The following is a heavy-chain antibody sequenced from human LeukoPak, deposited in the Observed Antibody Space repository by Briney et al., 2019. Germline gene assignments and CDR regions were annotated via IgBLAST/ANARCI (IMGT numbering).Heavy chain of an antibody. CDR2: INPADSET. J-gene: IGHJ3*02. V-gene: IGHV5-51*01. CDR1: GYNFTNFW. CDR3: ARQRCVSGRCYHTNVFDI. D-gene: IGHD2-15*01. Sequence: GESLKISCKGFGYNFTNFWTGWVRQMPGKGLEWMGVINPADSETRYSPSFQGPVTISADKSMDTAYLQWTTVQASDTAMYYCARQRCVSGRCYHTNVFDIWGQGTMVTISS.